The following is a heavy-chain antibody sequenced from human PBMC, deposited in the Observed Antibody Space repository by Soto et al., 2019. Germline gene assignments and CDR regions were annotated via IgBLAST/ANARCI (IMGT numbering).Heavy chain of an antibody. Sequence: GGSLRLSCAASEFTFSTYAMTWVRQAPGRGLQWVATISDSGDITYYADSVKGRFTISRENSRNTLYLQMNSLRADDTAVYYCAKDQASGQGSFDSWGQGTVLTVSS. CDR3: AKDQASGQGSFDS. CDR1: EFTFSTYA. V-gene: IGHV3-23*01. CDR2: ISDSGDIT. J-gene: IGHJ4*02.